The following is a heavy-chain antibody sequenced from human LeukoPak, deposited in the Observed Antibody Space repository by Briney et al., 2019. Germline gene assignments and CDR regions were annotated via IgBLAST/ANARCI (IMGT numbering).Heavy chain of an antibody. J-gene: IGHJ3*02. V-gene: IGHV3-21*01. D-gene: IGHD3-22*01. Sequence: PGGSLRLSCAASGFTFSSYSMNWVRQAPGKGLEWVSSISSSSSYIYYADSVKGRFTISRDNAKNSLYLQMNSLRAEDTAVYYCARGGYSFSPRGAFDIWGQGTMVTVSS. CDR1: GFTFSSYS. CDR2: ISSSSSYI. CDR3: ARGGYSFSPRGAFDI.